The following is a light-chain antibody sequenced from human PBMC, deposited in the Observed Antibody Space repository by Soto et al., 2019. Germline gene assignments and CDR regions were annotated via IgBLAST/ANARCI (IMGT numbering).Light chain of an antibody. Sequence: QSVLTQPASVSGSPGQSITISCVGTSSDVGAYIYVSWYQQFPGKAPKLILYEVNNRPSGVSNRFSGSKSGTTASLTISGLQPEDEADYYCSAHSDIDTKVFGTGTKVTVL. CDR3: SAHSDIDTKV. J-gene: IGLJ1*01. CDR2: EVN. V-gene: IGLV2-14*03. CDR1: SSDVGAYIY.